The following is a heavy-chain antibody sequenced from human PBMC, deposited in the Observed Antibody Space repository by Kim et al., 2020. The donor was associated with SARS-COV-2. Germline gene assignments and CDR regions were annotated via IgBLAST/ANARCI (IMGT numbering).Heavy chain of an antibody. CDR2: LTPIDGAT. CDR1: GYTFTNYK. Sequence: ASVKVSCKASGYTFTNYKMHWVRQAPGQGLEWMGILTPIDGATTYAQKFQGRVTLTRDTSTSTVYMELSSLGSGDTDVYYCARATTKWSFDYWGQGTLVTVSS. V-gene: IGHV1-46*01. J-gene: IGHJ4*02. D-gene: IGHD1-26*01. CDR3: ARATTKWSFDY.